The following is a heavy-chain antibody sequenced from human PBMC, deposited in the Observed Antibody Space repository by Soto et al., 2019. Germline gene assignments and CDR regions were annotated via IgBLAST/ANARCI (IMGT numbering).Heavy chain of an antibody. CDR2: IYYTGRT. CDR3: ARDSTAFLFDY. Sequence: QVQLQESGPGRVKPSETLSLTCTVSGASVRSGSFYWSWIRQPPGKGLAWIGYIYYTGRTSYNPSLKSRVTISIDPSKNHFALNLTSVTAADTAIYYCARDSTAFLFDYWGQGALVTVSS. V-gene: IGHV4-61*03. D-gene: IGHD3-3*02. J-gene: IGHJ4*02. CDR1: GASVRSGSFY.